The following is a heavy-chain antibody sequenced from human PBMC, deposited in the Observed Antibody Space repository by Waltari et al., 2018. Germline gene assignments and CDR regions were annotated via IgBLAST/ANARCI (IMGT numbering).Heavy chain of an antibody. J-gene: IGHJ2*01. CDR3: ARAAVAGTFVYWYFDL. D-gene: IGHD6-19*01. Sequence: EVQLVESGGGLIQPGGSLRLSCAASGFTVSSNYMSWVRQAPGKGLEWVSVIYSGGSTYYAESVKGRFTISRDNAKNTLYLQMNSLRAEDTAVYYCARAAVAGTFVYWYFDLWGRGTLVTVSS. CDR1: GFTVSSNY. V-gene: IGHV3-53*01. CDR2: IYSGGST.